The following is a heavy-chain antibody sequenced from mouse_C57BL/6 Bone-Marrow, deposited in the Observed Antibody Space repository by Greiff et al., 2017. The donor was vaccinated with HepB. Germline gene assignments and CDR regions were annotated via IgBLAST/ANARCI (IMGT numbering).Heavy chain of an antibody. J-gene: IGHJ4*01. CDR3: TTTVVGFYYAMDY. Sequence: EVKLVESGGGLVQPGGSMKLSCVASGFTFSNYWLNWVRQSPEKGLEWVAQIRLKSDNYATHYAESVKGRFTISRDDSKSRVYLQMNNLRAEDTGIYYCTTTVVGFYYAMDYWGQGTSVTVSS. D-gene: IGHD1-1*01. CDR1: GFTFSNYW. CDR2: IRLKSDNYAT. V-gene: IGHV6-3*01.